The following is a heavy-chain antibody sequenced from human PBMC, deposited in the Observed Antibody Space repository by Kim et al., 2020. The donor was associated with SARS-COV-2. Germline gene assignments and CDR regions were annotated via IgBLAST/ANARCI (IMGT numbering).Heavy chain of an antibody. J-gene: IGHJ6*02. V-gene: IGHV3-43*01. CDR3: AKDILGSSGMDV. Sequence: YYADSVKGRFTISRDNSNNSLYLQMNSLRTEDPALYYCAKDILGSSGMDVWGQGTTVTVSS. D-gene: IGHD2-15*01.